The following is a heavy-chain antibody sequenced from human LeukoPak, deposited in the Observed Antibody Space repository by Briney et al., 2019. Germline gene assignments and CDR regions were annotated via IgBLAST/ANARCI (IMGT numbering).Heavy chain of an antibody. Sequence: GGSLRLSCAASGFTFGDYAMHWVRQAPGKGLEWVSGISWNSGSIGYADSVKGRFTISRDNAKNSLYLQMNSLRAEDTALYYCAKAADILTGPASNFDYWGQGTLVTVSS. J-gene: IGHJ4*02. CDR3: AKAADILTGPASNFDY. CDR1: GFTFGDYA. D-gene: IGHD3-9*01. V-gene: IGHV3-9*01. CDR2: ISWNSGSI.